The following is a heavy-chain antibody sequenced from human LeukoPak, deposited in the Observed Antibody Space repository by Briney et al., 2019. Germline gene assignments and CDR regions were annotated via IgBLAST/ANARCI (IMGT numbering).Heavy chain of an antibody. CDR2: MNPNSGNT. D-gene: IGHD3-22*01. V-gene: IGHV1-8*01. CDR3: ARVDYYDSGGYYVGNY. CDR1: GYTFTSYD. J-gene: IGHJ4*02. Sequence: VASVKVSCKASGYTFTSYDINWLRQATGQGLEWMGWMNPNSGNTGYAQKFQGRVTMTRNTSISTAYMELSSLRSEDTAVYYCARVDYYDSGGYYVGNYWGQGTLVTVSS.